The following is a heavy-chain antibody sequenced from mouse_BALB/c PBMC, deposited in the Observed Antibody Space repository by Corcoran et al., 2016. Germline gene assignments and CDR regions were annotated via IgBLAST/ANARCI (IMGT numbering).Heavy chain of an antibody. J-gene: IGHJ2*01. CDR2: INPRSRGT. CDR1: GYTFTDYN. D-gene: IGHD1-1*01. V-gene: IGHV1-18*01. CDR3: ARWVITTVDY. Sequence: EVLLQQSGPELVRPGASVKITCKASGYTFTDYNMDWVKLSHGKSLEWIGDINPRSRGTIYNQTFEGRATLTVDKSSSTADMELRSLTAEDTAVDDCARWVITTVDYWGQGTTVTVSS.